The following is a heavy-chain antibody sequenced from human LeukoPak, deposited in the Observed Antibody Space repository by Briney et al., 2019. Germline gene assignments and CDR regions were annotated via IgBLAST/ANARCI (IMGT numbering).Heavy chain of an antibody. V-gene: IGHV3-21*01. CDR1: GFIFSSYS. D-gene: IGHD5-12*01. CDR2: ISSGSSYI. Sequence: PGGSLRLSCAASGFIFSSYSMNWVRQAPGKGLEWVSSISSGSSYIYYADSVKGRFTISRDNAKNSLYLQMNSLSAEDTAVYYCAYTSGYDFSSNYYYYMDVWGKGTTVTVSS. J-gene: IGHJ6*03. CDR3: AYTSGYDFSSNYYYYMDV.